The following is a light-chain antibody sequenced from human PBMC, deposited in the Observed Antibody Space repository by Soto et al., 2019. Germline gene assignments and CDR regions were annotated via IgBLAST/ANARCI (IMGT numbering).Light chain of an antibody. CDR1: QSVSSSY. CDR2: GAS. Sequence: IVLTQCPGTLSLSPGDRATLSCRASQSVSSSYLAWYQQIPGQTPSLLIYGASSRATGIPDRFSGSGSGTDFTLTISSLEAEDFAMYYCQQYGSSPPTFGQGTKVDIK. V-gene: IGKV3-20*01. J-gene: IGKJ1*01. CDR3: QQYGSSPPT.